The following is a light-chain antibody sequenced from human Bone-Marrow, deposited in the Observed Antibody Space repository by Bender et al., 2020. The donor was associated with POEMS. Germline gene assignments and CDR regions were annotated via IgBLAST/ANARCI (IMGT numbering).Light chain of an antibody. CDR2: QDR. Sequence: SYDLTQPPSLSVSPRQTASITCSGDNLGDKYVSWYQQKPGQSPILVIYQDRKRPSGIPERFSGSSSGTTATLSISGAQVEDEADYYCYSSTDNSVLFGGGTKLTVL. J-gene: IGLJ3*02. CDR3: YSSTDNSVL. V-gene: IGLV3-1*01. CDR1: NLGDKY.